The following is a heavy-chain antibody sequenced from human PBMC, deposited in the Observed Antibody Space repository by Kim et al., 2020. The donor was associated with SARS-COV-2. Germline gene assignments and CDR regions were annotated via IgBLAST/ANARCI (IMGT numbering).Heavy chain of an antibody. V-gene: IGHV4-39*01. CDR1: GGSISSNNYY. J-gene: IGHJ4*02. CDR2: IYYSGST. D-gene: IGHD1-26*01. CDR3: ATSSLLSGSYNFDY. Sequence: SETLSLTCTVSGGSISSNNYYWGWIRQPPGKGLEWIGTIYYSGSTYYSPSLESRVTFSVDTSTNQFSLKLSSVTAADTAVYYCATSSLLSGSYNFDYWGQGTLVTVFS.